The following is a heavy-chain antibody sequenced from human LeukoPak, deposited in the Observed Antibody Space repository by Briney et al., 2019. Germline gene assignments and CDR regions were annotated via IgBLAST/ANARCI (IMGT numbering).Heavy chain of an antibody. Sequence: GGSLRLSCAASGFTFSSYSMNWVRQAPGKGLGWVSSISSSSSYIYYADSVKGRFTISRDNAKNSLYLQMNSLRAEDTAVYYCARTFGVPAADFDYWGQGTLVTVSS. D-gene: IGHD2-2*01. CDR2: ISSSSSYI. CDR1: GFTFSSYS. V-gene: IGHV3-21*01. J-gene: IGHJ4*02. CDR3: ARTFGVPAADFDY.